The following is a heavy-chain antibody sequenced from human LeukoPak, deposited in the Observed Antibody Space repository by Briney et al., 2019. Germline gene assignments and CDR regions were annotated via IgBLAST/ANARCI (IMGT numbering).Heavy chain of an antibody. CDR3: ARVGDHFHWNLDL. Sequence: GGSLRLSCAASGFTASTNYMTWVGQAPGPGLKSVSIIYSGATTYYAASVKGRFTISRDNSKNPVSLQVNSLRAEDTAVYFCARVGDHFHWNLDLWGRGTLVTVSS. CDR1: GFTASTNY. D-gene: IGHD3-3*02. J-gene: IGHJ2*01. CDR2: IYSGATT. V-gene: IGHV3-53*01.